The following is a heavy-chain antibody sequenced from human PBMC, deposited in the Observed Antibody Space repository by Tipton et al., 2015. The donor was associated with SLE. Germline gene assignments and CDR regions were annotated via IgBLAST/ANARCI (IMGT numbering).Heavy chain of an antibody. J-gene: IGHJ4*02. V-gene: IGHV3-48*03. CDR2: ISSSGSER. Sequence: VQSGGSLRLSCAASGFTFSNYEMNWVRQAPGKGLEWVSHISSSGSERYYADSVKGRFTISRDNAWNSLYLQMNSLRAEDTAVYYCASTTTMTNYIDYWGQGTLVTVSS. CDR3: ASTTTMTNYIDY. D-gene: IGHD4-17*01. CDR1: GFTFSNYE.